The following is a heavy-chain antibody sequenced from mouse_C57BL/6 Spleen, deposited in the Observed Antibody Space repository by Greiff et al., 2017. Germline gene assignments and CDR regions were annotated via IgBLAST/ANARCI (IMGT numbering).Heavy chain of an antibody. CDR3: ARLRRFFDYFDY. J-gene: IGHJ2*01. CDR1: GFNIKNTY. V-gene: IGHV14-3*01. Sequence: VQLQQSVAELVRPGASVKLSCTASGFNIKNTYMHWVKQRPEQGLEWIGRIDPANGNTKYAPKFQGKATLTADTSSNTAYLQLSSLTSNDSALYYCARLRRFFDYFDYWGQGTTLTVSS. CDR2: IDPANGNT.